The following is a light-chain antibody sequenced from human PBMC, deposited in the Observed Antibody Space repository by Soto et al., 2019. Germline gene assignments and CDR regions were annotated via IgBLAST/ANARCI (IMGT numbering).Light chain of an antibody. Sequence: EIVLTQSPATLSLSPGERATLSCRSSQSVSSYLAWYQQKPGQAPRLLIHDASNRATGIPARFSGSGAGTDFTLCSSGLEPEDVAVYYCQERSDCPRTFGQGTKVEIK. CDR3: QERSDCPRT. V-gene: IGKV3-11*01. CDR2: DAS. J-gene: IGKJ1*01. CDR1: QSVSSY.